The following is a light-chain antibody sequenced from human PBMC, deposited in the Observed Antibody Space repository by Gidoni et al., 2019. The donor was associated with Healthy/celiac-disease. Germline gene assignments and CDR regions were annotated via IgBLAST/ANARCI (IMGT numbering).Light chain of an antibody. CDR3: QQRSNWPPA. CDR1: QSVSSY. V-gene: IGKV3-11*01. J-gene: IGKJ2*01. CDR2: DAS. Sequence: IVLIPSPATLSFSPGERATISCRASQSVSSYLDWYQQKPGHAPRLLIYDASNRATGIPARFSGSGSGTDFTLTISSLEPEDFAVYYCQQRSNWPPAFGQGTKLEIK.